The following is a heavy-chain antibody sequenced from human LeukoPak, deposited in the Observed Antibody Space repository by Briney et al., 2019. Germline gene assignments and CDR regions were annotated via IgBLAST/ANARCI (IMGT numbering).Heavy chain of an antibody. D-gene: IGHD3-22*01. CDR3: ARDMSYYDSSGLRFDY. J-gene: IGHJ4*02. CDR2: ISSSSSYI. V-gene: IGHV3-21*01. CDR1: GFTFSSYS. Sequence: GGSLRLSCAASGFTFSSYSMNWVRQAPGKGLEWVSSISSSSSYIYYADSVKGRFTISRDNAKNSLYLQMSSLRAEDTAVYYCARDMSYYDSSGLRFDYWGQGTLVTVSS.